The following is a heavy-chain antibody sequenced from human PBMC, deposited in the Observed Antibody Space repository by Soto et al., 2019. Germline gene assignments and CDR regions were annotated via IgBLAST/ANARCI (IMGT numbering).Heavy chain of an antibody. J-gene: IGHJ6*02. V-gene: IGHV4-30-4*01. CDR2: IDYSGNT. CDR3: ARDGTYYYGFDV. Sequence: SETLSLTCTVSGDSITNSDYYWNWIRQSPGKGLEWIASIDYSGNTYYNPSLKSRVVISADTSKNLFSLKLRSVTAADTALYFCARDGTYYYGFDVWGQGTTVTVSS. CDR1: GDSITNSDYY.